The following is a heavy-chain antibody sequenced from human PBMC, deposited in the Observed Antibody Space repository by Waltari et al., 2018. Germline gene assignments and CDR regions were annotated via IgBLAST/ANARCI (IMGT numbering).Heavy chain of an antibody. Sequence: QVQLVESGGGVVQPGRSLRLSCAASGFTFSSYAMHWVRQAPGKGLQWVAVISFDGSNKYYADSVKGRFTISRDNSKNTLYLQMNSLRAEDTAVYYCARGDTIPFWGQGALVTVSS. V-gene: IGHV3-30-3*01. CDR2: ISFDGSNK. CDR1: GFTFSSYA. J-gene: IGHJ4*02. D-gene: IGHD2-21*01. CDR3: ARGDTIPF.